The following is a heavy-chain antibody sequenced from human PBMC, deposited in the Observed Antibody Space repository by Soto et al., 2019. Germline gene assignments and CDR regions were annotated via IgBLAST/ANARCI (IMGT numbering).Heavy chain of an antibody. D-gene: IGHD6-13*01. V-gene: IGHV3-66*01. CDR3: ARGPRTNSSSWY. CDR1: GLTVSSNC. CDR2: IYSGGST. J-gene: IGHJ4*02. Sequence: GFLRLSCAASGLTVSSNCRSWVRQAPGKGLEWVSVIYSGGSTYYADSVKGRFTISRDNSKNTLYLQMNSLRAEDTAVYYCARGPRTNSSSWYWGQGTPVTVSS.